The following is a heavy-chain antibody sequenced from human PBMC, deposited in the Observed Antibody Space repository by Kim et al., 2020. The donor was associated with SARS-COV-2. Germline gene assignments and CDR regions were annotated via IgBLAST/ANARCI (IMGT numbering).Heavy chain of an antibody. D-gene: IGHD6-13*01. J-gene: IGHJ6*01. CDR2: ISYDGTVK. Sequence: GGSLRLSCAASGFTFSKHGLHWVRQAPGKGLEWVAVISYDGTVKSHADSVKGRFTISRDNSKNTMYLQMDSLRADDTGVYYCAKDYTNSWPDQFYSGMD. CDR3: AKDYTNSWPDQFYSGMD. V-gene: IGHV3-30*18. CDR1: GFTFSKHG.